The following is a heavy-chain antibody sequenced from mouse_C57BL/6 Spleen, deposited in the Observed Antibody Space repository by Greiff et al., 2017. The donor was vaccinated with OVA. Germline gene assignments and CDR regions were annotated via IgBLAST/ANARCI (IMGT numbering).Heavy chain of an antibody. D-gene: IGHD2-2*01. Sequence: VQLKESGPELVKPGASVKISCKASGYSFTGYYMNWVKQSPEKSLEWIGEINPSTGGTTYNQKFKAKATLTVDKSSSTAYMQLKSLTSEDSAVYYCARLVTTYYFDYWGQGTTLTVSS. J-gene: IGHJ2*01. CDR1: GYSFTGYY. V-gene: IGHV1-42*01. CDR2: INPSTGGT. CDR3: ARLVTTYYFDY.